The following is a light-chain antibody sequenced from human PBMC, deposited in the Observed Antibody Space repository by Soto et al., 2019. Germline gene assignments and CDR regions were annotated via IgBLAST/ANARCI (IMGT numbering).Light chain of an antibody. CDR1: QSISSW. CDR3: QQYNSYSRT. CDR2: NAS. Sequence: DIQMTQSPSTLSASVGDRVTITCRPSQSISSWLAWYQQKPGKAPKLLIYNASSLESGVPSRFSGSGLGTEFTLTISSLQPDDFATYYCQQYNSYSRTFGQGTKVDI. J-gene: IGKJ1*01. V-gene: IGKV1-5*01.